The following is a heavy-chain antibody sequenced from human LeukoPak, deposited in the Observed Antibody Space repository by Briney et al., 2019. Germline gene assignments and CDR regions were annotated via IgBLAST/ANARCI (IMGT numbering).Heavy chain of an antibody. Sequence: PGGSLRLSCAASGFIFSTYGMHWVRQAPGKGLEWVAFIRSDGSDKSYAGSVMGRFTISRDNSKNTLYLQMNTLRAEDTAVYYCAKHDSSSDYWGQGTLVTVSS. J-gene: IGHJ4*02. CDR3: AKHDSSSDY. CDR1: GFIFSTYG. D-gene: IGHD3-22*01. V-gene: IGHV3-30*02. CDR2: IRSDGSDK.